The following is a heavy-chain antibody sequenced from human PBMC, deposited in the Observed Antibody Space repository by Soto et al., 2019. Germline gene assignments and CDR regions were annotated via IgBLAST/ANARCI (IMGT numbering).Heavy chain of an antibody. J-gene: IGHJ5*02. CDR1: GGSVISDSYY. CDR2: IYYIGST. CDR3: ARDWYSGNFLGFDP. D-gene: IGHD1-26*01. V-gene: IGHV4-61*01. Sequence: QVQLQESGPGLVKPSETLSLTCTVSGGSVISDSYYWSWIRQPPGKVLEWIGYIYYIGSTNYNPSLKSRVTISVDTSKNQFSLKLSSVTAADTAVYYCARDWYSGNFLGFDPWGQGTLVTVSS.